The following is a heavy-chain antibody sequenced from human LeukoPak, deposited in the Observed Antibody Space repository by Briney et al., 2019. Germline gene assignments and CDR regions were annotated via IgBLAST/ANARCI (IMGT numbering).Heavy chain of an antibody. Sequence: SETLSLTCTVSGGSISSGSYYWSWIGQPAGKGLEWIGRIYTSGSTNYNPSLKSRVTISVDTSKNQFSLKLSSVTAADTAVYYCAREITYYYDSSGYYYYFDYWGQGTLVTVSS. CDR2: IYTSGST. D-gene: IGHD3-22*01. V-gene: IGHV4-61*02. J-gene: IGHJ4*02. CDR1: GGSISSGSYY. CDR3: AREITYYYDSSGYYYYFDY.